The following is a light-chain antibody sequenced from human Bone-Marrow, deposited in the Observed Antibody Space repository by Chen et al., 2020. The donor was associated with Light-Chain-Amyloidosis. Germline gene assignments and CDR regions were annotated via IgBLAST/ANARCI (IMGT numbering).Light chain of an antibody. CDR2: ADD. V-gene: IGLV6-57*01. CDR3: QSYQGSSQGV. CDR1: SGSIATNC. J-gene: IGLJ3*02. Sequence: NFMLTQPHSVSESPGKTVIISCTRSSGSIATNCVQWYQQRPGSSPTTVIYADDQSPSGVPDRLSGSIDRSSNSASLTISGLKTEDEADYYCQSYQGSSQGVFGGGTKLTVL.